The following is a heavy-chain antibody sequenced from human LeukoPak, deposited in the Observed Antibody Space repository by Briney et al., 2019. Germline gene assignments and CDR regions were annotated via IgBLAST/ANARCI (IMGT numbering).Heavy chain of an antibody. V-gene: IGHV4-39*07. CDR3: ARWGIVGATGEDY. CDR2: IYYGGST. Sequence: PSETLSLTCTVSGGSISSDSYYWGWIRQPPGKGLEWIGSIYYGGSTYYNPSLKSRVTISVDTSKNQFSLKLSSVTAADTAVYYCARWGIVGATGEDYWGQGTLVTVSS. D-gene: IGHD1-26*01. J-gene: IGHJ4*02. CDR1: GGSISSDSYY.